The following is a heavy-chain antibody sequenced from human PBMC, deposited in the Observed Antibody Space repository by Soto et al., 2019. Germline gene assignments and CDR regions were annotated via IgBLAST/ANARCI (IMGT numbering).Heavy chain of an antibody. CDR3: ARYTSSWYLEY. CDR2: TYYRSKWYA. Sequence: SQTLSLTCAISGDSVSSNSAAWNWIRQSPSGGLEWLGRTYYRSKWYADYALSVRSRITIIPDTSKNQFSLHPNSVTPEDTAVYYCARYTSSWYLEYWGQGTLVTVSS. D-gene: IGHD2-15*01. J-gene: IGHJ4*02. CDR1: GDSVSSNSAA. V-gene: IGHV6-1*01.